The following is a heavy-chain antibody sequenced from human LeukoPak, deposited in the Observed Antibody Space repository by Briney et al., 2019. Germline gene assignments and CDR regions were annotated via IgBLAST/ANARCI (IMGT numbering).Heavy chain of an antibody. V-gene: IGHV3-23*01. J-gene: IGHJ4*02. D-gene: IGHD7-27*01. CDR1: GFTFSTYT. CDR3: AIDPNWGTHS. Sequence: GGSLRLSCAASGFTFSTYTMYWVRHPPGKGLEWVSIIGSSGGGIHYADSVKGRFTISRDNSKNAPYLQMNSLRVEDTVVYYCAIDPNWGTHSWGQGVLVTVSS. CDR2: IGSSGGGI.